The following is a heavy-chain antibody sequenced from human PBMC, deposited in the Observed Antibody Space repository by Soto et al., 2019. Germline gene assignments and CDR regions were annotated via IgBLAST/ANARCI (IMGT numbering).Heavy chain of an antibody. J-gene: IGHJ4*02. V-gene: IGHV3-33*01. CDR2: IWYDGSNK. CDR1: GFTFSSYG. Sequence: GGSLRLSCAASGFTFSSYGMHWVRQAPGKGLEWVAVIWYDGSNKYYADSVKGRFTISRDNSKNMLYLQMNSLRAEDTSVYYCARGSIPGSSWGRGYYFDYWGQGTLVTVSS. CDR3: ARGSIPGSSWGRGYYFDY. D-gene: IGHD6-13*01.